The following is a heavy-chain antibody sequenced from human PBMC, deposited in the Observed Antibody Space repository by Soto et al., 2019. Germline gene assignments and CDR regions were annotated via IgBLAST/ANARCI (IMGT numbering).Heavy chain of an antibody. Sequence: QVQLQESGPGLVKPSETLSLTCTVSGVSIANFFWSWIRQPPGKGLEWIGYMSQGGTTTYNPSLTGPATISVDPSKNQLSLKLTSVAAADTAMYYCARDRGGITVAANPLGEWFDPWGPGTLVTVSS. D-gene: IGHD6-19*01. CDR2: MSQGGTT. CDR3: ARDRGGITVAANPLGEWFDP. V-gene: IGHV4-59*08. CDR1: GVSIANFF. J-gene: IGHJ5*02.